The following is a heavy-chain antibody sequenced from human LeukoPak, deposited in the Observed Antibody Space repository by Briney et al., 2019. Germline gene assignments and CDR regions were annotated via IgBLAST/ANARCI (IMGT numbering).Heavy chain of an antibody. CDR3: ARWDSSYFDY. J-gene: IGHJ4*02. V-gene: IGHV4-4*07. D-gene: IGHD6-13*01. CDR2: VSTTGST. Sequence: SETLSLTCTVSGDSISKYYWSWIRQPAGKGLEWIGHVSTTGSTNHNPSLKSRVTMSADTSKNQFSLKLSSVTAADTAVYYCARWDSSYFDYWGQGTLVTVSS. CDR1: GDSISKYY.